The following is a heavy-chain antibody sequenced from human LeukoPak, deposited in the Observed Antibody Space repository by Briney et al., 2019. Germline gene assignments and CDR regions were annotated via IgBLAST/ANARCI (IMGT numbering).Heavy chain of an antibody. Sequence: SETLSLTCAVYGGSFSGYYWSWIRQPPGKGLEWIGEINHSGSTNYNPSLKSRVTISVDTSKNQFSLKLSSVTAADTAVYYCARHVRSTAGDYYYYGMDVWGQGTTVTVSS. D-gene: IGHD6-13*01. CDR3: ARHVRSTAGDYYYYGMDV. V-gene: IGHV4-34*01. CDR2: INHSGST. J-gene: IGHJ6*02. CDR1: GGSFSGYY.